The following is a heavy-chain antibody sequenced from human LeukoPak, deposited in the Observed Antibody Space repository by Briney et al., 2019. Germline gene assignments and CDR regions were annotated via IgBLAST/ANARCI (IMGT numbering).Heavy chain of an antibody. Sequence: GGSLRLSCAASGFTFDDYAMLWVRQAPGKGLEWVSGISWNSGSIGYADSVKGRFTISRDNAKNTLFLQMDSLRPEDTAVYYCVRSLRSADFWGQGTLVTVSS. CDR3: VRSLRSADF. V-gene: IGHV3-9*01. CDR1: GFTFDDYA. J-gene: IGHJ4*02. CDR2: ISWNSGSI.